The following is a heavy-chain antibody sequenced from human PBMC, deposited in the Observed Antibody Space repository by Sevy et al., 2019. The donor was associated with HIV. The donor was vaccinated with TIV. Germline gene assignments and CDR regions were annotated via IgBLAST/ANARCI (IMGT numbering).Heavy chain of an antibody. CDR3: ARGPGLELRSLSDY. J-gene: IGHJ4*02. V-gene: IGHV1-8*01. D-gene: IGHD1-7*01. Sequence: ASVKVSCKASGYTFTSYDINWVRQATGQGLEWMGWMNPNIGNTGYTQKFQGRVTMTRNTSISTAYMELSSLRSEDTAVYYCARGPGLELRSLSDYWGQGTLVTVSS. CDR2: MNPNIGNT. CDR1: GYTFTSYD.